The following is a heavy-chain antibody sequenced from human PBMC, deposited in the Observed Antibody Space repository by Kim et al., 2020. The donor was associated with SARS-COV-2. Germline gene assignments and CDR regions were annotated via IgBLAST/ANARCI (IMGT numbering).Heavy chain of an antibody. CDR3: ARHMGAATGDAFDI. Sequence: SPTFQGQVTISADKSISTAYLQWSSLKASDTAMYYCARHMGAATGDAFDIWGQGTMVTVSS. D-gene: IGHD1-26*01. J-gene: IGHJ3*02. V-gene: IGHV5-51*01.